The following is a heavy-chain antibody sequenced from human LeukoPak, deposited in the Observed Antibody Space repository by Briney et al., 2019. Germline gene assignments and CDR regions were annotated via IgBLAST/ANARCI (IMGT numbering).Heavy chain of an antibody. J-gene: IGHJ5*02. CDR1: GFTFSSYG. CDR3: ARDGIAVAGLAT. V-gene: IGHV3-33*01. CDR2: IWYDGSNK. D-gene: IGHD6-19*01. Sequence: GGSLRLSCAASGFTFSSYGMHWVRQAPGKGLEWVAVIWYDGSNKYYADSVKGRFTISRDNSKNTLYLQMNSLRAEDTAVYYCARDGIAVAGLATWGQGTLVTVSS.